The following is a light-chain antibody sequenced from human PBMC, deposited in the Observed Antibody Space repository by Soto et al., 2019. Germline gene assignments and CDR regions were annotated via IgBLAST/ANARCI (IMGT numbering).Light chain of an antibody. CDR1: QSIXDW. CDR3: QQYRNHPYT. V-gene: IGKV1-5*03. CDR2: RAA. J-gene: IGKJ5*01. Sequence: DIQMTQSPSTLSASVGDSVTIPCLARQSIXDWLAWCQKKPGKAPNILXYRAASLERGVPSRLSGSGSATEVTLPSSSLQPEEFANYYCQQYRNHPYTFGQGTRLEIK.